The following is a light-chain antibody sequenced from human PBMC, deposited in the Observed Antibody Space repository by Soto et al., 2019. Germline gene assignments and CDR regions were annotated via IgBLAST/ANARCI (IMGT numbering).Light chain of an antibody. Sequence: DMVMTQSPATLSVSPGERATLYCRASQSISSNLAWYQQKPGQAPRLLIYGASTRATGIPARFSGSGSGTAFTLTISSLQSEDFALYYCQQYNNWPQTFGQGTKVDIK. V-gene: IGKV3-15*01. J-gene: IGKJ1*01. CDR2: GAS. CDR1: QSISSN. CDR3: QQYNNWPQT.